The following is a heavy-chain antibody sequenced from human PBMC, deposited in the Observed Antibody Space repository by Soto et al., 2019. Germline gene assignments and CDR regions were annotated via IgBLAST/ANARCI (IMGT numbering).Heavy chain of an antibody. CDR2: ISYDGSNK. J-gene: IGHJ6*02. Sequence: QVQLVESGGGVVQPGRSLRLSCAASGFTFSSYAIQWVRQAPGKGLEWVAVISYDGSNKNHADTVKGRFTISRDNSKNTLYLQINSLRAEDTAVYYCARGYDFWSGYYYPYGMDVWGQGTTVTVSS. CDR1: GFTFSSYA. CDR3: ARGYDFWSGYYYPYGMDV. D-gene: IGHD3-3*01. V-gene: IGHV3-30-3*01.